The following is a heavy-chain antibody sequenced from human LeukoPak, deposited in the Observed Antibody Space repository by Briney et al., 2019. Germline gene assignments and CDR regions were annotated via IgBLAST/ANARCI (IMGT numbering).Heavy chain of an antibody. CDR3: ARGAGGSGWSYYGMDV. D-gene: IGHD6-19*01. Sequence: GGSLRLSCAASGFTFSNYWMSWVRQAPGKGLEWVANIKRDGSDNYYVGSVEGRFTISRDNAKNSLYLQMNSLRAEDTAVYYCARGAGGSGWSYYGMDVWGQGTTVTVSS. V-gene: IGHV3-7*01. CDR2: IKRDGSDN. CDR1: GFTFSNYW. J-gene: IGHJ6*02.